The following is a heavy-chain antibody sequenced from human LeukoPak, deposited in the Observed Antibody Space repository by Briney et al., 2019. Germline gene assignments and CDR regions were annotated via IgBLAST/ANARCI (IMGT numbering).Heavy chain of an antibody. CDR1: GGTFSSYA. CDR3: ARDAATMIVVALDY. CDR2: IIPILGIA. D-gene: IGHD3-22*01. Sequence: SVKVSCKASGGTFSSYAISWVRQAPGQGLEWMGRIIPILGIANYAQKFQGRVTITADKSTSTAYMGLSSLRSEDTAVYYCARDAATMIVVALDYWGQGTLVTVSS. V-gene: IGHV1-69*04. J-gene: IGHJ4*02.